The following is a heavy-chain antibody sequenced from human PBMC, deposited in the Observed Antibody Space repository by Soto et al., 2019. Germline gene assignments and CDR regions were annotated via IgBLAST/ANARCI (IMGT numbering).Heavy chain of an antibody. CDR1: GGTFSSYA. Sequence: QVQLVQSGAEVKKPGSSVKVSCKASGGTFSSYAISWVRQAPGQGLEWMGGIIPIFGTANYAQKFQGRVTITADESTSTAYMELGSLRSEDTAVYYCARGEEIVVVPAANRDLYYYYYYGMDVWGQGTTVTVSS. CDR3: ARGEEIVVVPAANRDLYYYYYYGMDV. J-gene: IGHJ6*02. V-gene: IGHV1-69*01. CDR2: IIPIFGTA. D-gene: IGHD2-2*01.